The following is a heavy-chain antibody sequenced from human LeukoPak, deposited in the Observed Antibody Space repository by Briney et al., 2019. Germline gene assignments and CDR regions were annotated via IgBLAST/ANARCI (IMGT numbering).Heavy chain of an antibody. Sequence: GGSLRLSCVASGFTFSNYGMSWVRQAPGKGLEWVSDISGGGGSTYYADSVKGRFTFSRDNSKNTLYLQMNSLGAEDTAVYYCAKGSRVAVPGYLDFWGQGTLVTVSS. D-gene: IGHD6-19*01. CDR3: AKGSRVAVPGYLDF. V-gene: IGHV3-23*01. CDR1: GFTFSNYG. CDR2: ISGGGGST. J-gene: IGHJ4*02.